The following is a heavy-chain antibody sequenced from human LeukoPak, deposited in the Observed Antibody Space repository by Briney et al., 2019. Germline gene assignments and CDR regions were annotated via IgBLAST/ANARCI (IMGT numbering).Heavy chain of an antibody. CDR3: AIDSSSSCDF. Sequence: ASVKVSCKASGYTFTGNYIQWVRQAPGHGLEWMGWINPNTGGANYAQKFQGRVTMTRDTSISTAYMDLSRLRSDDTAVYYCAIDSSSSCDFWGQGTLVTVSS. CDR1: GYTFTGNY. V-gene: IGHV1-2*02. CDR2: INPNTGGA. J-gene: IGHJ4*02. D-gene: IGHD6-6*01.